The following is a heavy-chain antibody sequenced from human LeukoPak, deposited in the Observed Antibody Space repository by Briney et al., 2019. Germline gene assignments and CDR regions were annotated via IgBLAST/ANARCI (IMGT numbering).Heavy chain of an antibody. CDR3: AKDFVVVPGNVNYFDY. V-gene: IGHV3-23*01. J-gene: IGHJ4*02. D-gene: IGHD2-21*02. CDR2: ISGSGGST. Sequence: GGSLRLSCAASGFTFSNYGMSWVRQAPGKGLEWVSAISGSGGSTYYADSVKGRFTISRDNSKNTLYVQMKSLRAEDTAVYYCAKDFVVVPGNVNYFDYWGQGTLVTVSS. CDR1: GFTFSNYG.